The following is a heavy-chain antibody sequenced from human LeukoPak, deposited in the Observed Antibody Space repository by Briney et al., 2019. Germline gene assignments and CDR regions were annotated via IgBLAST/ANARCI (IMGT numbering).Heavy chain of an antibody. CDR2: ISSSGSTI. J-gene: IGHJ6*03. Sequence: GGSLRLSCAASGFTFSSYEMNWVRQAPGKGLEWVSYISSSGSTIYYADSVKGRFTISRDNAKNSLYLQMNSLRAEDTAVYYCARDRSSTHLNYYYMDVWGKGTTVTISS. CDR3: ARDRSSTHLNYYYMDV. D-gene: IGHD6-19*01. CDR1: GFTFSSYE. V-gene: IGHV3-48*03.